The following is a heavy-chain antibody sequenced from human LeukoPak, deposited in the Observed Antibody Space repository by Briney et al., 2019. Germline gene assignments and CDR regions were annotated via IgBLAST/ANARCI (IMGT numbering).Heavy chain of an antibody. CDR1: GFSFSSYE. V-gene: IGHV3-48*03. D-gene: IGHD4-23*01. J-gene: IGHJ4*02. Sequence: PGGSLRLSCAASGFSFSSYEMNWVRQAPGKGLEWLSYISSSGSVIYYADSVKGRFTISRDNAKNSLYLQMNSLRDEDMAVYYCANSYGGPYYFDYWGQGTLVTVSS. CDR3: ANSYGGPYYFDY. CDR2: ISSSGSVI.